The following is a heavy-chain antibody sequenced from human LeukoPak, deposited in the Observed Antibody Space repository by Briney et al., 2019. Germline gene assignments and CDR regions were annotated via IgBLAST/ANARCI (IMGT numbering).Heavy chain of an antibody. CDR3: ARAPSDIVATILLSGIDY. J-gene: IGHJ4*02. Sequence: PGGSLRLSCAASGFTFSSYSMNWVRQAPGKGLEWVSSISSSSSYIYYADSVKGRFTISRDNAKNSLYLQMNSLRAEDTAVYYCARAPSDIVATILLSGIDYWGQGTLVTVSS. D-gene: IGHD5-12*01. CDR1: GFTFSSYS. V-gene: IGHV3-21*01. CDR2: ISSSSSYI.